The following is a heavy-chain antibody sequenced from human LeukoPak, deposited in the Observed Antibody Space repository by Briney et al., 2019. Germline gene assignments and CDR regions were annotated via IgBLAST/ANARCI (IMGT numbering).Heavy chain of an antibody. CDR1: AFTFSDYS. D-gene: IGHD1-26*01. Sequence: GGSLRLSCAASAFTFSDYSMNWVRQAPGKGLEWVSYIRGRSSTIYYADSVKGRFTISRDNAKNSMYLQMNSLRAEETAVYYCARDRIKSGSYYFDYWGQGTLVTVSS. CDR3: ARDRIKSGSYYFDY. J-gene: IGHJ4*02. V-gene: IGHV3-48*01. CDR2: IRGRSSTI.